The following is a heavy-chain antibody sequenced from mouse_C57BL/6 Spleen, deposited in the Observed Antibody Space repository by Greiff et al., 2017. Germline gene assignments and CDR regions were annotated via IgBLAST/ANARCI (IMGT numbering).Heavy chain of an antibody. CDR2: INPNNGGT. Sequence: EVHLVESGPELVKPGASVKIPCKASGYTFTDYNMDWVQQSHGKSLEWIGDINPNNGGTIYNQKFKGKATLTVDKSSSTAYMELRSLTSEDTAVYYCARRDLYYDYEESSAWFAYWGQGTLVTVSA. CDR1: GYTFTDYN. CDR3: ARRDLYYDYEESSAWFAY. J-gene: IGHJ3*01. D-gene: IGHD2-4*01. V-gene: IGHV1-18*01.